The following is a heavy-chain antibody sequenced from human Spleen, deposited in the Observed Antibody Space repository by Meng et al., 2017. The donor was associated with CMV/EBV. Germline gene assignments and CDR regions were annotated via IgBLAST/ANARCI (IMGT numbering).Heavy chain of an antibody. J-gene: IGHJ5*02. Sequence: PQVEAGLWKPSEALSLTLAVYGGSFSGYYCSWIRQPPGKGLEWIGEINHSGSTNYNPSLKSRVTISVDTSKNQFSLKLSSVTAADTAVYYCARRYGASAYNWFDPWGQGTLVTVSS. CDR3: ARRYGASAYNWFDP. D-gene: IGHD4-17*01. CDR2: INHSGST. V-gene: IGHV4-34*01. CDR1: GGSFSGYY.